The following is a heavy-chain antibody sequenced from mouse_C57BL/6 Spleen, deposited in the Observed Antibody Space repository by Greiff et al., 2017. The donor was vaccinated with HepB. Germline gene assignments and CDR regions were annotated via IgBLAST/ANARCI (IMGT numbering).Heavy chain of an antibody. J-gene: IGHJ4*01. CDR1: GYTFTSYW. Sequence: VQLQQSGAELVKPGASVKLSCKASGYTFTSYWMHWVKQRPGQGLEWIGMIHPNSGSTNYNEKFKSKATLTVDKSSSTAYLQLSSLTSEDSAVYCWSRAMVTTPYAMDYWGQGTSVTVSS. CDR2: IHPNSGST. CDR3: SRAMVTTPYAMDY. D-gene: IGHD2-3*01. V-gene: IGHV1-64*01.